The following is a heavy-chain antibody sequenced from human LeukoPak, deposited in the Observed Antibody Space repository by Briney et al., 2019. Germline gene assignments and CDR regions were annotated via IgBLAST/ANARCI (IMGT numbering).Heavy chain of an antibody. CDR3: ARGRIVGATTKRYYYYGMDV. J-gene: IGHJ6*02. D-gene: IGHD1-26*01. Sequence: ASVKVSCKASGYTFTCYYMHWVRQAPGQGLEWMGWINPNSGGTNYAQKFQGRVTMTRDTSISTAYMELSRLRSDDTAVYYCARGRIVGATTKRYYYYGMDVWGQGTTVTVSS. CDR2: INPNSGGT. CDR1: GYTFTCYY. V-gene: IGHV1-2*02.